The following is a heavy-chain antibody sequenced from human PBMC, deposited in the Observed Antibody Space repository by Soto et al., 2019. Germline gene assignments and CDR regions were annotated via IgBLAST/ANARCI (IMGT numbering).Heavy chain of an antibody. CDR1: GFTFSSYG. D-gene: IGHD2-8*02. J-gene: IGHJ6*03. CDR3: AREPPYWVYYYYMDV. Sequence: QVQLVESGGGVVQPGRSLRLSCAASGFTFSSYGMHWVRQAPGKGLEWVAVIWYDGSNKYYADSVKGRFTISRDNSKNTLYLQMNSLRAEDTAVYYCAREPPYWVYYYYMDVWGKGTTVTVSS. V-gene: IGHV3-33*01. CDR2: IWYDGSNK.